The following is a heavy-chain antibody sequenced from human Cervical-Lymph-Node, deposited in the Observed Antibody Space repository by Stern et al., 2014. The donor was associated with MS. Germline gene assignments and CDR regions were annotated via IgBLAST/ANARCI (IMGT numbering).Heavy chain of an antibody. J-gene: IGHJ4*02. Sequence: VQLVQSGAEVKKSGSSVKVSCKASGGTLRSYVITWARQASGQGPEWMGESSSVLGTATYAQQVQGRVTITADEYTSTVYMELSSLRSEDTAVYYCARNVGDTTLGHWGQGSQVIVSS. CDR2: SSSVLGTA. CDR3: ARNVGDTTLGH. V-gene: IGHV1-69*12. D-gene: IGHD3-16*01. CDR1: GGTLRSYV.